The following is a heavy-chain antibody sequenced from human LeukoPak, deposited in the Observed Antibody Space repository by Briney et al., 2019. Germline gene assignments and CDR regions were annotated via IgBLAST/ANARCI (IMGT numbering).Heavy chain of an antibody. D-gene: IGHD7-27*01. CDR2: ISGSGTTT. CDR1: GFTFSTYA. V-gene: IGHV3-23*01. J-gene: IGHJ4*02. CDR3: AKDGGLWVSAHWGDS. Sequence: GGSLRLSCAASGFTFSTYAMSWVRQAPGKGLDWVSAISGSGTTTYSANSVKGRFTISRDNSKNTLHLQMNSLRVEDTAVYYCAKDGGLWVSAHWGDSWGRGTLVTVSS.